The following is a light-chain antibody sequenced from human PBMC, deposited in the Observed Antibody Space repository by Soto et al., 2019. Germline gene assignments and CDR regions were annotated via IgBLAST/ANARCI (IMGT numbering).Light chain of an antibody. Sequence: EIVMTQSPANLSVSPGERATLSCRASQSVSSNLAWYQQKPGQAPRLLIHGTSTRATGIPARFSGGGSETEFTLNISGLQSEDFAVYYCQQYNYWPRTFGQGTELEIK. CDR3: QQYNYWPRT. CDR2: GTS. CDR1: QSVSSN. V-gene: IGKV3-15*01. J-gene: IGKJ2*01.